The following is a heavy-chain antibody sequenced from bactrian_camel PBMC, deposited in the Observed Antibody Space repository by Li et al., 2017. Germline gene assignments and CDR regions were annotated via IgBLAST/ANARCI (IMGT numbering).Heavy chain of an antibody. J-gene: IGHJ6*01. CDR1: GLSVSDFS. CDR3: AADWDGNTCYLRYIDLGY. V-gene: IGHV3S53*01. CDR2: IRRDDLT. D-gene: IGHD2*01. Sequence: HVQLVESGGGSVQAGGSLTLSCAPSGLSVSDFSMAWFRKSSGQEPEGVAAIRRDDLTAYTGSVKGRFTISKDKAKNTVYLQMDDLKPEDTAVYYCAADWDGNTCYLRYIDLGYWGQGTQVTVS.